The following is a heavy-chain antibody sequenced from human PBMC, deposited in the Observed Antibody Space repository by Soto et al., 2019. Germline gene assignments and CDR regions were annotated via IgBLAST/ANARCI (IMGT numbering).Heavy chain of an antibody. V-gene: IGHV4-39*01. D-gene: IGHD3-22*01. CDR2: IYYSGST. CDR3: ARHKAYDYDSSGLDD. Sequence: SETLSLTCTVSGGSISSSSYYWGWIRQPPGKGLEWIGSIYYSGSTYYNPSLKSRVTISVDTSKNQFSLKLSSVTAAYTAVYFFARHKAYDYDSSGLDDWGEGTLGTVSS. CDR1: GGSISSSSYY. J-gene: IGHJ4*02.